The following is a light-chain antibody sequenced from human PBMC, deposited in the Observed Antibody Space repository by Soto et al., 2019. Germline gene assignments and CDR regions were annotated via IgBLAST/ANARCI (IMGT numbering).Light chain of an antibody. CDR2: EVN. CDR1: SSDVGGYNY. Sequence: QSALTQPPSASGSPGQSVAISCTGTSSDVGGYNYVSWYQQHPGKAPKLMIYEVNKRPSGVPDRFSGSKSGNTASLAVSGLQAEDEADYSCSSHAGSSNVFGNGTKFTVL. V-gene: IGLV2-8*01. J-gene: IGLJ1*01. CDR3: SSHAGSSNV.